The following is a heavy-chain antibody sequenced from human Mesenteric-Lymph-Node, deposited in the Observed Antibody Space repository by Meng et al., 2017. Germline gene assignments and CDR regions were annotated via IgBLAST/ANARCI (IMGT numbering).Heavy chain of an antibody. CDR2: ISSSGSTI. V-gene: IGHV3-48*03. CDR3: AKAYYFGSGSPFDD. J-gene: IGHJ4*02. D-gene: IGHD3-10*01. CDR1: GFTFSSYE. Sequence: GESLKISCAASGFTFSSYEMNWVRQAPGKGLEWVSYISSSGSTIYYADSVKGRFTISRDNAKNSLYLQMNSLRAEDTAVYFCAKAYYFGSGSPFDDWGQGTRVTVSS.